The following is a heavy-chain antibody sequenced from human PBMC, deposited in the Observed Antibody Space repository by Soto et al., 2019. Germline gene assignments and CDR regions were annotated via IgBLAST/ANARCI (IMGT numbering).Heavy chain of an antibody. D-gene: IGHD6-13*01. J-gene: IGHJ4*02. CDR2: ISGSGGST. Sequence: GGSLRLSCAASGFTFSSYAMSWVRQAPGKGLEWVSAISGSGGSTYYADSVKGRFTISRDNSKNTLYLQMNSRRAEDTAVYYCAKVKAAAGKGSYYFDYWGQGTLVTVSS. V-gene: IGHV3-23*01. CDR1: GFTFSSYA. CDR3: AKVKAAAGKGSYYFDY.